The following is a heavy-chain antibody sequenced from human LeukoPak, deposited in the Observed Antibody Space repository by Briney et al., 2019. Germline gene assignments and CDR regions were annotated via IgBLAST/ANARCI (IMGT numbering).Heavy chain of an antibody. CDR3: ARARGLDYGDYPWNY. D-gene: IGHD4-17*01. V-gene: IGHV3-11*01. CDR1: GFTFSDYY. J-gene: IGHJ4*02. Sequence: GGSLRLSCAASGFTFSDYYMSWIRQAPGKGLEWVSYISSSGSTKYYADSVKGRFTISRDNAKNSPYLQMNSLRAEDTAVYYCARARGLDYGDYPWNYWGQGTLVTVSS. CDR2: ISSSGSTK.